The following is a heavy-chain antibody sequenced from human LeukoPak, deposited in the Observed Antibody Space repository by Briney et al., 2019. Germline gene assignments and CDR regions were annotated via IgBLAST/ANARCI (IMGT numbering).Heavy chain of an antibody. CDR3: ARDDYGDSQFDY. CDR1: GYSFTSYW. CDR2: IDPSDSYT. D-gene: IGHD4-17*01. Sequence: GESLRISCKGSGYSFTSYWISWVRQMPGKGLEWMGRIDPSDSYTNYSPSLQGHVTISADKSISTAYLQWSSLKASDTAMYYCARDDYGDSQFDYWGQGTLVTVSS. V-gene: IGHV5-10-1*01. J-gene: IGHJ4*02.